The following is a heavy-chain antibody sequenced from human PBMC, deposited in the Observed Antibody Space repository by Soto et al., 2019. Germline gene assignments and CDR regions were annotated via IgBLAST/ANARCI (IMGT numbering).Heavy chain of an antibody. J-gene: IGHJ4*02. Sequence: GGSLRLSCAASGFTFSSYGMHWVRQAPGKGLEWVSAISGSGGSTYYADSVKGRFTISRDNSKNTLYLQMNSLRAEDTAVYYCAKVQRDFWSGYYLPYYFDYWGQGTLVTVSS. CDR1: GFTFSSYG. V-gene: IGHV3-23*01. CDR3: AKVQRDFWSGYYLPYYFDY. CDR2: ISGSGGST. D-gene: IGHD3-3*01.